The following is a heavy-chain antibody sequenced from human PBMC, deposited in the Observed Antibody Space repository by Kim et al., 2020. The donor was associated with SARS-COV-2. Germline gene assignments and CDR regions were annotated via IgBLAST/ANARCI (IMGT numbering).Heavy chain of an antibody. CDR1: GYTFTSYY. D-gene: IGHD3-22*01. Sequence: ASVKVSCKASGYTFTSYYMHWVRQAPGQGLEWMGIINPSGGSTSYAQKFQGRVTMTRDTSTSTVYMELSSLRSEDTAVYYCARGFPGPYSSGYYYYYGMDVWGQGTTVTVSS. J-gene: IGHJ6*02. V-gene: IGHV1-46*01. CDR3: ARGFPGPYSSGYYYYYGMDV. CDR2: INPSGGST.